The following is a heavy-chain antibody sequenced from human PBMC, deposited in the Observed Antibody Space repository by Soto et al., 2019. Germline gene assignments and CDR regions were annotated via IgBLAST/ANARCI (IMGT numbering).Heavy chain of an antibody. Sequence: QVQLVQSGAEVKKPGASVKVSCKASGYTFTDYHIHWVRQAPGQGLEWLGIINPDTGTTSYVQTFQGRVTLTTDTSASTVYLELSGLAAEDTAVYYCASCPIYGGDSYFTYWGQGTLVTVSS. J-gene: IGHJ4*02. CDR1: GYTFTDYH. D-gene: IGHD2-21*01. CDR2: INPDTGTT. CDR3: ASCPIYGGDSYFTY. V-gene: IGHV1-46*01.